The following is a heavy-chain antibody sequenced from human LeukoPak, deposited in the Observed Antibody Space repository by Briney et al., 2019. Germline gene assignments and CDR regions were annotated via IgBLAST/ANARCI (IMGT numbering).Heavy chain of an antibody. V-gene: IGHV4-61*02. CDR2: IYSTEST. D-gene: IGHD3-22*01. Sequence: SETLSLTCTVSGGSISSGSYYWSWIRQPAGKGLEWIGRIYSTESTDYNPSLVSRVTMSIDTSRNQFSLQLSSVTVADTAVYYCARQTNPYYYDSSGYYFDYWGQETLVTVSS. J-gene: IGHJ4*02. CDR3: ARQTNPYYYDSSGYYFDY. CDR1: GGSISSGSYY.